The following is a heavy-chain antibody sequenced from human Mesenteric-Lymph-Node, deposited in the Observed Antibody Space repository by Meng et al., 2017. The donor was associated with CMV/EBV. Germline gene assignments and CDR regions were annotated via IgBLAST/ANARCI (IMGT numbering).Heavy chain of an antibody. CDR1: GVSITNYY. J-gene: IGHJ5*02. D-gene: IGHD3-16*01. CDR2: IFYSEST. Sequence: GSLRLSCTISGVSITNYYWSWIRQPPGRGLEWIGNIFYSESTNYNPSLKSRVSIPVDTSKNQFSLKLTSVTAADTAVYYCARGQGVLGSWGQGTLVTVSS. CDR3: ARGQGVLGS. V-gene: IGHV4-59*01.